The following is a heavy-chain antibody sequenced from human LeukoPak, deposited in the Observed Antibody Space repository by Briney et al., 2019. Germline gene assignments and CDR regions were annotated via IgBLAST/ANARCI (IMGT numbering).Heavy chain of an antibody. CDR3: AKPRYSSSWSFDY. Sequence: PGRSLRLSCAASGFTFSSYGMHWVRQAPGKGLEWVAVISYDGSKKYYADSVKGRFTISRDNSKNTLYLQINSLRAEDTAVYYCAKPRYSSSWSFDYWGQGTLVTVSS. D-gene: IGHD6-13*01. J-gene: IGHJ4*02. V-gene: IGHV3-30*18. CDR2: ISYDGSKK. CDR1: GFTFSSYG.